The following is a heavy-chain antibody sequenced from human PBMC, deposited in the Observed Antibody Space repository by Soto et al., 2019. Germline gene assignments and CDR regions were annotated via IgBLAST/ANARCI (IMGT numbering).Heavy chain of an antibody. Sequence: SETLSLTCTVSGGSISSYYWSWIRQPPGKGLEWTGYIYYSGSINYNPSLKSRVTISVDTSKNQFSLKLSSVTAADTAVYYCARCLFSYGARFDPWGQGTLVTVSS. J-gene: IGHJ5*02. D-gene: IGHD1-26*01. CDR3: ARCLFSYGARFDP. CDR2: IYYSGSI. CDR1: GGSISSYY. V-gene: IGHV4-59*01.